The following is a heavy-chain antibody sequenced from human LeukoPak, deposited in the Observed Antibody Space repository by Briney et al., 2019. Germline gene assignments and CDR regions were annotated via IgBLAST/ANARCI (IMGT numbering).Heavy chain of an antibody. J-gene: IGHJ4*02. D-gene: IGHD2-2*01. Sequence: GWALTLSCAASGFTFSNYWMSWVRQAPAKGLDGVASIDEEGSEKYYVDSVNGRFTISRDNAKNSLYLQMNSLRAEDTAVYYCAGDPGYCSSTSCAPKGDYWGQGTLVTVSS. CDR2: IDEEGSEK. CDR1: GFTFSNYW. CDR3: AGDPGYCSSTSCAPKGDY. V-gene: IGHV3-7*01.